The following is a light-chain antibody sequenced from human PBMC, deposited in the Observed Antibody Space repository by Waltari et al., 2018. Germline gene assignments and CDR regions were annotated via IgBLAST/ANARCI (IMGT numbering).Light chain of an antibody. J-gene: IGKJ4*01. Sequence: DIQMTQSPSTLSASVGDRFTITCRASQSISNWLAWYQQKPGKAPKLLIYKASTLESGVPSRCSGSGSGTEFTLTISSLQPDDFATYYCQQYNSYSVLTFGGGTKVEIK. CDR2: KAS. V-gene: IGKV1-5*03. CDR1: QSISNW. CDR3: QQYNSYSVLT.